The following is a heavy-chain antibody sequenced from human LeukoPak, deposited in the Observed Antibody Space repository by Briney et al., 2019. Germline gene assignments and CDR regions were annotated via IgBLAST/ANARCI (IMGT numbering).Heavy chain of an antibody. CDR2: IKQDGSEK. CDR3: ARTHMVRQWIDP. D-gene: IGHD3-10*01. V-gene: IGHV3-7*01. CDR1: GFTFSSYW. Sequence: GGSLRLSCAVSGFTFSSYWMSWVRQAPGKRLEWVANIKQDGSEKYYVDSVKGRFTISRDNAKNSLYLQMNSLRAEDTAVYYCARTHMVRQWIDPWGQGTLVTVSS. J-gene: IGHJ5*02.